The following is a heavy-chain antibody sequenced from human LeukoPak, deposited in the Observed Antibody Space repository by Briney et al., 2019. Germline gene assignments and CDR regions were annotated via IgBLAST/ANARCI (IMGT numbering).Heavy chain of an antibody. CDR1: GFTFSSYA. CDR2: VHYTGST. J-gene: IGHJ4*02. D-gene: IGHD1-14*01. Sequence: GSLRLSCAASGFTFSSYAMHWIRRPPGKGLEWIGSVHYTGSTYYNLSLKSRVTISVDTSENHFSLRLSSVTAADTAVYFCARRRIVTGPAYYFDFWGQGAWSPSPQ. CDR3: ARRRIVTGPAYYFDF. V-gene: IGHV4-39*02.